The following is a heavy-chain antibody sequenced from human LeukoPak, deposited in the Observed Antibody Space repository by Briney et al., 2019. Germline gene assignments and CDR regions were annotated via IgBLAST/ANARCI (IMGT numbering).Heavy chain of an antibody. J-gene: IGHJ6*02. CDR2: ISNSGTGT. V-gene: IGHV3-23*01. Sequence: PGGSLRLSCAASGFTFSSYVMIWVRQAPGKGLEWVSVISNSGTGTDYADSVKGRLTISRDNSKNTLYLQMNSLRAEDTAVHWCAKDRQGSGSSGSHYYYIMDVWGQGTTVTVSS. CDR3: AKDRQGSGSSGSHYYYIMDV. CDR1: GFTFSSYV. D-gene: IGHD3-10*01.